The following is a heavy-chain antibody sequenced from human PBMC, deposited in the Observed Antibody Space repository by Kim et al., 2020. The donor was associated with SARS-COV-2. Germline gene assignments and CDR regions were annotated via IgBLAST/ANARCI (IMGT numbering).Heavy chain of an antibody. V-gene: IGHV3-74*03. CDR3: ARDFAWLLFDY. Sequence: GGSLRLSCGASGFTFESYHMHWVRQAPGKGLEWVARIYSDGSGITYAISVRGRFTISRDNADNTVYLQMNSLTAEDTAVYYCARDFAWLLFDYWGRGTLV. D-gene: IGHD3-9*01. J-gene: IGHJ4*02. CDR2: IYSDGSGI. CDR1: GFTFESYH.